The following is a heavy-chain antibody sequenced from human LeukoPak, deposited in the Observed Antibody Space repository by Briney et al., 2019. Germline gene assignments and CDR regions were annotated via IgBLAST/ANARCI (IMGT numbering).Heavy chain of an antibody. CDR1: GDSVSSNSAA. CDR3: ARGPGGYYDSSGYYRDYYYYYMDV. D-gene: IGHD3-22*01. CDR2: TYYRSKWYN. Sequence: SQTLSLTCAISGDSVSSNSAAWNWIRQSPSRGLEWLGRTYYRSKWYNDYAVSVKSRITINPDTSKNQFSLQLNSVTPEDTAVYYCARGPGGYYDSSGYYRDYYYYYMDVWGKGTTVTVSS. V-gene: IGHV6-1*01. J-gene: IGHJ6*03.